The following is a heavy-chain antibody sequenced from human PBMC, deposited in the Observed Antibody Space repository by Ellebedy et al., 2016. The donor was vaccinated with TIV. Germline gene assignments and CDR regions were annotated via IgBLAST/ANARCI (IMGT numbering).Heavy chain of an antibody. Sequence: GESLKISCAASGFTFSSYWMNWVRQAPGKGLEWVANIKQDGSQKYYVDSVKGRFTISRDNSKKTLYLQMNSLRAEDTAVYYCAKGRGGGSDASAPRYYFDSWGLGTLVTVSS. V-gene: IGHV3-7*03. CDR3: AKGRGGGSDASAPRYYFDS. CDR2: IKQDGSQK. J-gene: IGHJ4*02. D-gene: IGHD3-10*01. CDR1: GFTFSSYW.